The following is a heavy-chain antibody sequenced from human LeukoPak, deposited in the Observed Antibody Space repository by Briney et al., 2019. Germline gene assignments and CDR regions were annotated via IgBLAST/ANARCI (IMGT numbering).Heavy chain of an antibody. Sequence: SETLSLTCTVSGGPISSSSYYWGWIRQPPGKGLEWIGSIYYSGSTYYNPSLKSRVTISVDTSKNQFSLKLSSVTAADTAVYYCASYDFWSGYYDDPWGQGTLVTVSS. CDR1: GGPISSSSYY. V-gene: IGHV4-39*01. J-gene: IGHJ5*02. CDR2: IYYSGST. CDR3: ASYDFWSGYYDDP. D-gene: IGHD3-3*01.